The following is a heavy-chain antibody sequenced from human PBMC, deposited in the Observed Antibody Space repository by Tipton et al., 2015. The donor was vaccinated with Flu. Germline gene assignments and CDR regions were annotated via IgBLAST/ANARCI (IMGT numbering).Heavy chain of an antibody. V-gene: IGHV4-39*07. CDR2: VSYTRNT. D-gene: IGHD3-10*01. Sequence: TLSLTCTVSGGSVTSTTDYWGWIRQPPGKGPEWIASVSYTRNTYYNPSLKSRLTISIDASKNQLSLKVSSVTAADTAVYYCARASGSGTYVIFDYWGQGMLVTVSS. CDR3: ARASGSGTYVIFDY. CDR1: GGSVTSTTDY. J-gene: IGHJ4*02.